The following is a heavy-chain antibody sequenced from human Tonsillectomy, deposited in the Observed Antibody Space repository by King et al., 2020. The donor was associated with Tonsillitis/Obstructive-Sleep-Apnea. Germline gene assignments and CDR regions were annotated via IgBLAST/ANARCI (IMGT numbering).Heavy chain of an antibody. CDR3: AGGDDFYYGLDV. D-gene: IGHD1-1*01. J-gene: IGHJ6*02. CDR2: INPNSGGT. V-gene: IGHV1-2*02. CDR1: GYTFTAYY. Sequence: QLVQSGAEVKKPGAAVKVSCKASGYTFTAYYYVHWVRQAPGQGLEWMGWINPNSGGTNYAQKFQGRGTMTGDTSTSTAYMELSSLRSDDTAVYYCAGGDDFYYGLDVWGQGTTVIVSS.